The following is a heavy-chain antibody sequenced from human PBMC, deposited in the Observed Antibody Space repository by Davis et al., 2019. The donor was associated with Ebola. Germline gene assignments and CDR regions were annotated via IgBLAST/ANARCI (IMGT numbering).Heavy chain of an antibody. D-gene: IGHD2-21*01. Sequence: AASVKVSCKASGYTFTGYSLHWVRQAPGQGLEWMGRINPNTGGTYSTQKFQVRVTMTRDTSISTAYMELNRLTSDDTAVYFCARGGVAYSDLDYWGQGTLVAVSS. CDR1: GYTFTGYS. V-gene: IGHV1-2*06. J-gene: IGHJ4*02. CDR2: INPNTGGT. CDR3: ARGGVAYSDLDY.